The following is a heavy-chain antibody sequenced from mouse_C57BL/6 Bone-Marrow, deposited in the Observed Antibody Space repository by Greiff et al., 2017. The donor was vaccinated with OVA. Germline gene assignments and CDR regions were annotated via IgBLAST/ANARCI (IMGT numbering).Heavy chain of an antibody. CDR1: GFSLTSYG. V-gene: IGHV2-4*01. D-gene: IGHD2-9*01. J-gene: IGHJ4*01. Sequence: QVQLQQSGPGLVQPSQSLSITCTVSGFSLTSYGVHWVRQPPGKGLEWLGVIWSGGSTDYNAAFISRLSISKDNSKSQVFFKMNSLQADDTAIYYCAKTLLWLRRRYYAMDYWGQGTSVTVSS. CDR2: IWSGGST. CDR3: AKTLLWLRRRYYAMDY.